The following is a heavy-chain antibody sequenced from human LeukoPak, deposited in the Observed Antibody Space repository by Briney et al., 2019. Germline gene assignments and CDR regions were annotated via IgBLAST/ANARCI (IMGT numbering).Heavy chain of an antibody. V-gene: IGHV3-66*01. CDR3: AKVLGGWYLRYYFDY. J-gene: IGHJ4*02. Sequence: PGGSLRLSCAASGFTVSSNYMSWVRQAPGKGLEWVSVIYSGGSTYYADSVKGRFTISRDNSKNTLYLQMNSLRAEDTAVYYCAKVLGGWYLRYYFDYWGQGTLVTVSS. CDR2: IYSGGST. D-gene: IGHD6-19*01. CDR1: GFTVSSNY.